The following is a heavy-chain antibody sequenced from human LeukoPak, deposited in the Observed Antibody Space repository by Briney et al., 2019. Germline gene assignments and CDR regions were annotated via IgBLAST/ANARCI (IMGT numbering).Heavy chain of an antibody. CDR3: ARDLTVVPAAS. V-gene: IGHV4-61*02. CDR1: GGSISSGSYY. D-gene: IGHD2-2*01. J-gene: IGHJ4*02. CDR2: IYTSGST. Sequence: KPSETLSLTCTVSGGSISSGSYYWSWIRQPAGKGLEWIGRIYTSGSTNYNPSLKSRVTISVDTSKNQFSLKLSSVTAADTAVYYCARDLTVVPAASWGQGTLVTVSS.